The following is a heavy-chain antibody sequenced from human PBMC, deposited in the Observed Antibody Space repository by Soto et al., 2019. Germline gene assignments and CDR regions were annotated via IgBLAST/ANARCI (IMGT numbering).Heavy chain of an antibody. J-gene: IGHJ4*02. D-gene: IGHD2-21*02. CDR2: ISSSSSYI. CDR1: GFTFSSYS. CDR3: ARDSSGGDSPSRYYFDY. Sequence: LRLSCAASGFTFSSYSMNWVRQAPGKGLEWVSSISSSSSYIYYADSVKGRFTISRDNAKNSLYLQMNSLRAEDTAVYYCARDSSGGDSPSRYYFDYCGQGTLVTVSS. V-gene: IGHV3-21*01.